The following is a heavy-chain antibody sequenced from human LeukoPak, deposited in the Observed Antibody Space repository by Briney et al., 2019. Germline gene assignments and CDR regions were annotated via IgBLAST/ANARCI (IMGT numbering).Heavy chain of an antibody. D-gene: IGHD1-1*01. CDR1: GGSIRNGDFY. CDR2: IYYSGST. CDR3: ARDPSNLGLFDY. Sequence: PSQTLSLTCTVSGGSIRNGDFYWSWIRQSPGKGLEWIGYIYYSGSTNYNPSLKSRVTISVDTSKNQFSLKLSSVTAADTAVYYCARDPSNLGLFDYWGQGTLVTVSS. J-gene: IGHJ4*02. V-gene: IGHV4-61*08.